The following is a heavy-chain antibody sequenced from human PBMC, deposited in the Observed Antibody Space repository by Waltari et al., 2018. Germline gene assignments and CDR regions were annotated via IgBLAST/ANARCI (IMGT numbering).Heavy chain of an antibody. J-gene: IGHJ4*02. Sequence: QLQLVQSGVEVKKPGASVRVSCKASGYTFTVYYLHWIRQAPGQGPEWMGGINPNNGATHYAQKFQGRGTMTRETSINTAYLEVTSDDTAIYFCARDRWGESHGYGYWGRGTLVTVSS. CDR1: GYTFTVYY. CDR2: INPNNGAT. CDR3: ARDRWGESHGYGY. V-gene: IGHV1-2*02. D-gene: IGHD7-27*01.